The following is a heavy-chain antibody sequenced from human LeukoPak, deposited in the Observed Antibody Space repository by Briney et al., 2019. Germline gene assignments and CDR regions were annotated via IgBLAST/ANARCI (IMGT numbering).Heavy chain of an antibody. Sequence: GGSLRLSCAASGFTFSSHGMHWVRQAPGKGLEWVANIKQDGSEKYYVDSVKGRFTISRDNAKNSLYLQMNSLRAEDTAIYYCATYRQVLLPFESWGQGTLVTVSS. CDR3: ATYRQVLLPFES. D-gene: IGHD2-8*02. CDR1: GFTFSSHG. V-gene: IGHV3-7*03. CDR2: IKQDGSEK. J-gene: IGHJ4*02.